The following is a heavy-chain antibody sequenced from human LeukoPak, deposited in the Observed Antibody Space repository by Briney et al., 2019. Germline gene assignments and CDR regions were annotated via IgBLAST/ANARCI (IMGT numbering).Heavy chain of an antibody. CDR3: ARDDGGCSSGTCLDAFDI. Sequence: GGSLRLSCAASGFTFSSYSMNWVRQAPGKGLEWVSYIGSSSDIIYYADSVKGRFTISRDNDKNSLYLEMNNLRGEDTAVYYCARDDGGCSSGTCLDAFDIWGQGTMVTVSS. CDR2: IGSSSDII. CDR1: GFTFSSYS. J-gene: IGHJ3*02. V-gene: IGHV3-48*04. D-gene: IGHD6-13*01.